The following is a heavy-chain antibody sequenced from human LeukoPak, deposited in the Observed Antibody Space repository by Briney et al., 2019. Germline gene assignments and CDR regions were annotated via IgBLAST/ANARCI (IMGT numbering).Heavy chain of an antibody. J-gene: IGHJ4*02. CDR1: GGSISSGDYY. Sequence: PSETLSLTCTVSGGSISSGDYYWSWIRQPPGKGLEWIGYIYYSGSTYYNPSLKSRVTISVDTSKNQFSLKLSSVTAADTAVYYCARVGATTTQWAFDYWGQGTLVTVSS. CDR2: IYYSGST. V-gene: IGHV4-30-4*08. D-gene: IGHD1-26*01. CDR3: ARVGATTTQWAFDY.